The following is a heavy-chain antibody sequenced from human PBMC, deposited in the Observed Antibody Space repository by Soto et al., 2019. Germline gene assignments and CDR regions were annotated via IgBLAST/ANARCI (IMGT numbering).Heavy chain of an antibody. CDR1: GFTFRDYY. V-gene: IGHV3-11*04. D-gene: IGHD3-9*01. CDR3: QKTAYDILTDPYYFDY. CDR2: ISSSGSTI. J-gene: IGHJ4*02. Sequence: GGSLRLSCAAAGFTFRDYYMSWIRQAPGKGLEWVSYISSSGSTIYYADSVKGRFTISRDNAKNSLYLQMNSLRAEDTVVFYWQKTAYDILTDPYYFDYWGQGTLVTVSS.